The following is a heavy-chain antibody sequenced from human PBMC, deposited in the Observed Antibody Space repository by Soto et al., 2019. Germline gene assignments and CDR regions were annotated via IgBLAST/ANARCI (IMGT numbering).Heavy chain of an antibody. Sequence: QVRLVQSGAEVKKPGSSVKVSCKASGGTFSNYAITWLRLAPGQGLEWLGGIIPVFGTVNYAQKFQGRVTITADESTSTAYMELNRLRSEDTAVYYCARDNPYTNSVGNWCDPGGQGTLVIVS. V-gene: IGHV1-69*01. D-gene: IGHD6-13*01. CDR1: GGTFSNYA. CDR2: IIPVFGTV. CDR3: ARDNPYTNSVGNWCDP. J-gene: IGHJ5*02.